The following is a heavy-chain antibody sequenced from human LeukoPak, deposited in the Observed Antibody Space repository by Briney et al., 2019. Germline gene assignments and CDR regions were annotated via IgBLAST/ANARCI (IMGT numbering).Heavy chain of an antibody. V-gene: IGHV3-23*01. CDR2: ISGGAANT. CDR1: GFTFSNYA. J-gene: IGHJ4*02. Sequence: GGSLRLSCAASGFTFSNYAMSWVRQAPGKGLEWVSSISGGAANTWYADSVEGRFTISRDNSKDTLFLQMNSLRAEDTAVYYCAKVRGFGLAPNDYWGQGALVIVSS. CDR3: AKVRGFGLAPNDY. D-gene: IGHD3-10*01.